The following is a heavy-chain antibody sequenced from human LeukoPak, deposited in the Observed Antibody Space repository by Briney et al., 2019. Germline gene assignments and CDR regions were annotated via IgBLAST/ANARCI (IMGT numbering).Heavy chain of an antibody. CDR3: ARDPVVVVPAARPKRAFDI. CDR1: GGSIGSDNW. Sequence: PSGTLSLTCAVSGGSIGSDNWWSWVRQPPGKGLEWIGEIYHSGSTTYNSSLKSRVTMSVDKSRNQFALKLSSVTAADTAVYYCARDPVVVVPAARPKRAFDIWGQGTMVTVSS. D-gene: IGHD2-2*01. CDR2: IYHSGST. J-gene: IGHJ3*02. V-gene: IGHV4-4*02.